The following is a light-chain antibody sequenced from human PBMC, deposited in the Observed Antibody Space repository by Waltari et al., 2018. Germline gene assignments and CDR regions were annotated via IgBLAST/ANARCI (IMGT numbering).Light chain of an antibody. CDR3: AAWDDSRNGWV. V-gene: IGLV1-44*01. Sequence: QSVLTQPPSASGTPGQTITISCSGGDSNIARNSVNWYQKFPGAAPKLLIFRNNQRPSGVPDRFSGSKYGTSASLAISGRQSEDESDYFCAAWDDSRNGWVFGEGTRVAVL. CDR1: DSNIARNS. J-gene: IGLJ3*02. CDR2: RNN.